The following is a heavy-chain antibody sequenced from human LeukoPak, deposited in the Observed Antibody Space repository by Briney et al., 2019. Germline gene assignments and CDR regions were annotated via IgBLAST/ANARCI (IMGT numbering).Heavy chain of an antibody. V-gene: IGHV4-30-4*01. Sequence: SETLSLTCTVSGGSISSGDYYWSWIRQPPGKGLEWIGNIYYSGSTYYNPSLKSRVTISVDTSKNQFSLKLSSVTAADTAVYYCASYGDTEAHYYYYGMDVWGKGTTVTVSS. J-gene: IGHJ6*04. CDR3: ASYGDTEAHYYYYGMDV. CDR1: GGSISSGDYY. D-gene: IGHD4-17*01. CDR2: IYYSGST.